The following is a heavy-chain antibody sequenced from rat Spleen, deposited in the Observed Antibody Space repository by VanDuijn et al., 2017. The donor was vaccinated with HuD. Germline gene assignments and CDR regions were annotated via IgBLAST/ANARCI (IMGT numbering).Heavy chain of an antibody. J-gene: IGHJ2*01. CDR3: ARLGYLRGYFDY. CDR2: ISPSGTST. CDR1: DFTFRNFD. Sequence: EVQLVESGGGLVQPGRSLKLSCAASDFTFRNFDMTWVRQAPTKGLEWVASISPSGTSTRYRDSVKGRFTVFRDNAKNTLDLQMDSLRSEDTATYYCARLGYLRGYFDYWGQGVLVTVSS. D-gene: IGHD2-2*01. V-gene: IGHV5S13*01.